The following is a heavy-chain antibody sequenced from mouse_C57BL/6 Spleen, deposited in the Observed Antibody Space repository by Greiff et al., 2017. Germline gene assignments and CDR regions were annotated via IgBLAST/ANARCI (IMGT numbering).Heavy chain of an antibody. CDR3: ARQDYGEYYFDY. CDR2: ISGGGGNT. CDR1: GFTFSSYT. D-gene: IGHD2-4*01. V-gene: IGHV5-9*01. J-gene: IGHJ2*01. Sequence: EVQGVESGGGLVQPGGSLKLSCAASGFTFSSYTMSWVRQTPEKRLEWVATISGGGGNTYYPDSVKGRFTISRDNAKNTLYLQMSSLRSEDTALYYCARQDYGEYYFDYWGQGTTLTVSS.